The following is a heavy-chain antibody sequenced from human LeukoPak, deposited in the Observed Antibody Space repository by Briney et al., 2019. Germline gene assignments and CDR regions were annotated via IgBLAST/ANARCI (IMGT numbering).Heavy chain of an antibody. V-gene: IGHV3-23*01. CDR2: ISGSGGST. D-gene: IGHD6-19*01. Sequence: GGTLRLSCAASGFTFSTYGMSWVRQTPGKGLEWVSTISGSGGSTYYADSVKGRFTISRDNSKNTLYLQMNSLRAEDTAVYYCAKGAEWLVQYFDYWGQGTLVTVSS. J-gene: IGHJ4*02. CDR3: AKGAEWLVQYFDY. CDR1: GFTFSTYG.